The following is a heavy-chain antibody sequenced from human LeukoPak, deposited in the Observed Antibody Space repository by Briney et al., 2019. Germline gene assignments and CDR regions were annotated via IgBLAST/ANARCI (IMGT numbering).Heavy chain of an antibody. J-gene: IGHJ3*02. D-gene: IGHD3-22*01. CDR3: ARVPWLLLPSGAFDI. CDR1: GGTFSSYA. CDR2: INPNSGGT. V-gene: IGHV1-2*02. Sequence: GASVKVSCKASGGTFSSYAISWVRQAPGQGLEWMGWINPNSGGTNYAQKFQGRVTMTRDTSISTAYMELSRLRSDDTAVYYCARVPWLLLPSGAFDIWGQGTMVTVSS.